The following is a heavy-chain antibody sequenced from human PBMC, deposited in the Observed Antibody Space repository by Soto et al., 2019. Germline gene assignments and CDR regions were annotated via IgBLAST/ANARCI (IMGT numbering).Heavy chain of an antibody. Sequence: VQLVQSGAELKKPGASVRVSCKASGYTFTSFGVSWVRQAPGQGPEWMGWISPETGKTAYSYKFQDRVSMTADASTTTFCLDLGSLRSDDTAVYYCTRDLFCISPSTVTPDSYWGQGTLVTVSS. V-gene: IGHV1-18*04. D-gene: IGHD4-17*01. CDR2: ISPETGKT. CDR1: GYTFTSFG. CDR3: TRDLFCISPSTVTPDSY. J-gene: IGHJ4*02.